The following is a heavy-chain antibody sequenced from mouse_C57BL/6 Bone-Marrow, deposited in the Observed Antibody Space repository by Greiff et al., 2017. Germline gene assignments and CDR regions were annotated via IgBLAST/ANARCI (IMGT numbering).Heavy chain of an antibody. Sequence: SGAELVRPGASVTLSCKASGYTFTDYEMHWVKQTPVHGLEWIGAIDPETGGTAYNQKFKGKAILTADKSSSTAYMELRSLTSEDSAVYYCTRGGIYYGSPFDYWGQGTTLTVSS. CDR3: TRGGIYYGSPFDY. D-gene: IGHD1-1*01. J-gene: IGHJ2*01. CDR1: GYTFTDYE. V-gene: IGHV1-15*01. CDR2: IDPETGGT.